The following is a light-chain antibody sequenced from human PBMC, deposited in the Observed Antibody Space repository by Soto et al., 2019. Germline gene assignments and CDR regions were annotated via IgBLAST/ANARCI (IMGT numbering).Light chain of an antibody. Sequence: EVLLTQSPATLSVSPGESVTLSCRASQSINTFLAWYQQKPGQAPRLLIYDASSRAAGVPARFSGRGSGTDFTLTINSLAPEDFAVYHCQQRSSWPLTFGGGTRVE. CDR2: DAS. V-gene: IGKV3-11*01. CDR3: QQRSSWPLT. J-gene: IGKJ4*01. CDR1: QSINTF.